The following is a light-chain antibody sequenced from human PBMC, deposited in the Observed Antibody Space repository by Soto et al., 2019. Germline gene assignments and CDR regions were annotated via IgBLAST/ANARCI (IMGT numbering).Light chain of an antibody. Sequence: DIQMTQSPSSLSASVGDRVTLTCRASQSISSYLTWYQQKAGKAPKLLIYAASNLQSGVPSRFSGSGSGTDFTLTISSLQPEDFATYYCQQSYSAPLTFGKGTKVEIK. CDR3: QQSYSAPLT. J-gene: IGKJ1*01. CDR2: AAS. V-gene: IGKV1-39*01. CDR1: QSISSY.